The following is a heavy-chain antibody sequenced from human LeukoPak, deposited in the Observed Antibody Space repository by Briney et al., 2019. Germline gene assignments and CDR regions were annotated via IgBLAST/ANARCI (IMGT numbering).Heavy chain of an antibody. D-gene: IGHD2-21*01. CDR3: VRESIRGTRDFDY. CDR1: GFTFSNYW. V-gene: IGHV3-7*01. Sequence: GGSLRLSCTASGFTFSNYWMSWVRQAPGKGLEWVANIKRDGSEEWYVDSVKGRFTISRDNAKNSVYLQMNSLRVEDTAVYYCVRESIRGTRDFDYWGQGTLVTVSS. CDR2: IKRDGSEE. J-gene: IGHJ4*02.